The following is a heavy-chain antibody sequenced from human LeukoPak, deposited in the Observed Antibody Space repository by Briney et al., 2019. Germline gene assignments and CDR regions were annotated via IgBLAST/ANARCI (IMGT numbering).Heavy chain of an antibody. CDR1: GFTFSNYW. CDR3: ARDSDAFDI. Sequence: GSLRLSCAASGFTFSNYWMHWVRQAPGKGLVWVSRINSDGSTTNYADSVKGRFTISRDNAKNTLFLQMNSLRAEDTAVYYCARDSDAFDIWGQGTMVTVSS. J-gene: IGHJ3*02. V-gene: IGHV3-74*01. CDR2: INSDGSTT.